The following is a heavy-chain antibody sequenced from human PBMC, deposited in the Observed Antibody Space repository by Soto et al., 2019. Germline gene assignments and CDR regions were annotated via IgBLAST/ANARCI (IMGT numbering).Heavy chain of an antibody. V-gene: IGHV4-61*01. CDR3: ARDNMRARDGMDV. J-gene: IGHJ6*02. D-gene: IGHD3-16*01. Sequence: QAQLQESGPGLVKPSETLSLTCTVSGGSVSSGSYHWTWIRQPPGKGLEWLGYIYYSGSTNYNPSLKSRVTISVDPSKNQFSLKLSSVTAADTAVYYCARDNMRARDGMDVWGQGTTVTVSS. CDR1: GGSVSSGSYH. CDR2: IYYSGST.